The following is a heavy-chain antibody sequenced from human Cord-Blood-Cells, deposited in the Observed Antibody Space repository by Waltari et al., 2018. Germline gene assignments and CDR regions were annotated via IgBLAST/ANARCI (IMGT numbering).Heavy chain of an antibody. CDR1: GFTFSNAW. D-gene: IGHD7-27*01. Sequence: EVQLVESGGGLVKLGGSLRLSCAASGFTFSNAWMSWVRPAPGKGLEWVGRIKRKTEGGTTDYAAPVKGRFTISRDDSKNTLYLQMNSLKTEDTAVYYCTTDSPTNWGLCDYWGQGTLVTVSS. V-gene: IGHV3-15*01. CDR3: TTDSPTNWGLCDY. CDR2: IKRKTEGGTT. J-gene: IGHJ4*02.